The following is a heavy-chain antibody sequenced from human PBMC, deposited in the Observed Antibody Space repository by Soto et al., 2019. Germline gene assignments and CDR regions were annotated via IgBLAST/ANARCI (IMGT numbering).Heavy chain of an antibody. V-gene: IGHV4-34*01. J-gene: IGHJ4*02. CDR3: ARRYLPPYCSSTSCYLYSGRPLDY. CDR1: GGSFSGYY. CDR2: INHSGST. D-gene: IGHD2-2*01. Sequence: SETLSLTCAVYGGSFSGYYWSWIRQPPGKGLEWIGEINHSGSTNYNPSLKSRVTISVDTSKNQFSLKLSSVTAADTAVYYCARRYLPPYCSSTSCYLYSGRPLDYWGQGTLVTVSS.